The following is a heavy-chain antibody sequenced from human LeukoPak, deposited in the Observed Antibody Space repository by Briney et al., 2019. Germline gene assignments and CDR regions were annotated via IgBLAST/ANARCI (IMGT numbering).Heavy chain of an antibody. Sequence: SVKVSCKASGGTFSSYAISWVRQAPGQGLEWMGGIIPIFGTANYAQKFQGRVTITADESTSTAYMELSSLRSEDTAVYYCAGGGYCSSTSCYGVDYWGQGTLVTVSS. CDR3: AGGGYCSSTSCYGVDY. D-gene: IGHD2-2*01. J-gene: IGHJ4*02. CDR1: GGTFSSYA. V-gene: IGHV1-69*13. CDR2: IIPIFGTA.